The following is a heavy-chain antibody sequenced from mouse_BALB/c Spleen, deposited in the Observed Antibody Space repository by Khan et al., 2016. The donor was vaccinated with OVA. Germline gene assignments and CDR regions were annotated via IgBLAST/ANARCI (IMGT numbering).Heavy chain of an antibody. D-gene: IGHD2-14*01. CDR2: IYPSSGYT. CDR1: GYTFTSYT. Sequence: QVQLKESGAELARPGASVKMSCKASGYTFTSYTMHWVKQRPGQGLEWIGDIYPSSGYTNYNQKFKGKATLTADTSSSTAYMQLSSLKSEDSAVYYCAREGAYYGNDGWFAYWGQGTLVTVSA. J-gene: IGHJ3*01. V-gene: IGHV1-4*01. CDR3: AREGAYYGNDGWFAY.